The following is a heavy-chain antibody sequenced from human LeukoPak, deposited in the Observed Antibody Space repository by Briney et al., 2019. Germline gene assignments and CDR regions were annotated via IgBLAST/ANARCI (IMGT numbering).Heavy chain of an antibody. V-gene: IGHV3-33*01. CDR2: VWSDAINK. J-gene: IGHJ4*02. CDR1: GFTFSSYG. D-gene: IGHD3-22*01. CDR3: ARVGDSSGYYYFDY. Sequence: PGGSLRLSCAASGFTFSSYGMHWVRQAPGKGLEWVAVVWSDAINKYYAASVKGRFSISRDNSKNSLYLQMNSLRAEDTAVYYCARVGDSSGYYYFDYWGQGTLVTVSS.